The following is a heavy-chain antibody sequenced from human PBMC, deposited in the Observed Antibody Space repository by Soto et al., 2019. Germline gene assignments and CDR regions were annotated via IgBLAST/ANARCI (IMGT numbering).Heavy chain of an antibody. J-gene: IGHJ6*02. CDR3: SRVDCSNTNCRTRGMDV. D-gene: IGHD2-2*01. Sequence: QVHLQESGPGLVKPSETLSLICTVSGGSITSYYWSWVRQPVGKGLEWVGRIYSDGTTNYSPSLISGVTMSLDRSKNRFSLWLSSVTAADTAIYYCSRVDCSNTNCRTRGMDVWGQGTTVTVSS. V-gene: IGHV4-4*07. CDR1: GGSITSYY. CDR2: IYSDGTT.